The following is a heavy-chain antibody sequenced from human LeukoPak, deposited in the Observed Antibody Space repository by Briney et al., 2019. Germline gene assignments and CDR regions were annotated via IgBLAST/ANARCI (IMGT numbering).Heavy chain of an antibody. CDR3: ATCPFNFGGLSVSDY. J-gene: IGHJ4*02. V-gene: IGHV3-23*01. Sequence: GGSLRLSCAASGFTFSSYAMSWVRQAPGKGLEWVSTISGSGGSTYYADSVKGRFTISRDNSKNSLYLQMNSLRAEDTAVYYCATCPFNFGGLSVSDYWGQGTLVTVSS. CDR1: GFTFSSYA. CDR2: ISGSGGST. D-gene: IGHD3-16*02.